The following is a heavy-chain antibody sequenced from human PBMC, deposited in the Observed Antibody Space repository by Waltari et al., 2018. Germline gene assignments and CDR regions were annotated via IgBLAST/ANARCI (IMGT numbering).Heavy chain of an antibody. CDR1: GGTFSSYA. D-gene: IGHD1-7*01. CDR2: IIPILGIA. CDR3: ARGRLELRPLSHYYYYYMDV. J-gene: IGHJ6*03. V-gene: IGHV1-69*10. Sequence: QVQLVQSGAEVKKPGSSVKVSCKASGGTFSSYAISWVRQAPGQGLGWMGGIIPILGIANYAQKFQGRVTITADKSTSTAYMELSSLRSEDTAVYYCARGRLELRPLSHYYYYYMDVWGKGTTVTVSS.